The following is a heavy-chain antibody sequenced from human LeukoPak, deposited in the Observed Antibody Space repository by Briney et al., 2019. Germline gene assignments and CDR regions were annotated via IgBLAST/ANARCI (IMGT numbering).Heavy chain of an antibody. CDR1: GYTFTSYD. CDR2: MNPNSGST. D-gene: IGHD3-3*01. Sequence: ASVKVSCKASGYTFTSYDINWVRQATGQGLEWMGWMNPNSGSTGYAQKFQGRVTMTRNTSISTAYMELSSLRSEDTAVYYCARGDVLRFLEWPREPNYYYYYMDVWGKGTTVTVSS. V-gene: IGHV1-8*01. CDR3: ARGDVLRFLEWPREPNYYYYYMDV. J-gene: IGHJ6*03.